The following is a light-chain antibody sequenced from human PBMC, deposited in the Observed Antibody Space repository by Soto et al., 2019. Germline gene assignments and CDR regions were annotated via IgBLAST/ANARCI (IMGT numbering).Light chain of an antibody. J-gene: IGLJ2*01. CDR2: DNN. CDR3: GTWDSSLKRMV. Sequence: QSVLTQPPSVSAAPGQKVTISCSGGSSNIGNNYVSWYQQLPGTAPKLLIYDNNKQPSGIPDRFSGSKSGTSATLGITGLQTGDEADYYCGTWDSSLKRMVFGGGTKLTVL. CDR1: SSNIGNNY. V-gene: IGLV1-51*01.